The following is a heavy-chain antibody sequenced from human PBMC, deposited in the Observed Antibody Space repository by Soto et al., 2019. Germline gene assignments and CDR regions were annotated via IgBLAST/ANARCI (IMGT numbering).Heavy chain of an antibody. CDR1: GGTFSSYA. J-gene: IGHJ4*02. CDR2: IIPIFGTA. Sequence: QVQLVQSGAEVKKPGSSVKVSCKASGGTFSSYAISWVRQAPGQGLEWMGGIIPIFGTANYAQKFQGRVTIXADXSXITAYMELSSLRSEDTAVYYCAILGTRDGYNYPFDYWGQGTLVTVSS. CDR3: AILGTRDGYNYPFDY. V-gene: IGHV1-69*12. D-gene: IGHD5-12*01.